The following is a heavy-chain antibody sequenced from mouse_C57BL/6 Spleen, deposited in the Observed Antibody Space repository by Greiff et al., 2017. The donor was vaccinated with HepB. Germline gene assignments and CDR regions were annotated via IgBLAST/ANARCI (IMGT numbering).Heavy chain of an antibody. CDR3: APYYYGSSPFAY. V-gene: IGHV1-50*01. J-gene: IGHJ3*01. CDR2: IDPSDSYT. CDR1: GYTFTSYW. Sequence: QVQLQQPGAELVKPGASVKLSCKASGYTFTSYWMQWVKQRPGQGLEWIGEIDPSDSYTNYNQKFKGKATLTVDTSSSTAYMQLSSLTSEDSAVYYCAPYYYGSSPFAYWGQGTLVTVSA. D-gene: IGHD1-1*01.